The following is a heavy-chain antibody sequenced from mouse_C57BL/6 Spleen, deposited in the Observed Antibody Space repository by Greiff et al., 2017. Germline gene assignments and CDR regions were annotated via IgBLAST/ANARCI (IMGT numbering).Heavy chain of an antibody. CDR3: ARGITGTPYYYAMDY. CDR1: GFTFSDYG. V-gene: IGHV5-17*01. J-gene: IGHJ4*01. D-gene: IGHD4-1*01. Sequence: EVKLVESGGGLVKPGGSLKLSCAASGFTFSDYGMHWVRQAPEKGLEWVAYISSGSSTIYYADTVKGRFTISRDNAKNTLFLQMTSLRSEDTAMYYCARGITGTPYYYAMDYWGQGTSVTVSS. CDR2: ISSGSSTI.